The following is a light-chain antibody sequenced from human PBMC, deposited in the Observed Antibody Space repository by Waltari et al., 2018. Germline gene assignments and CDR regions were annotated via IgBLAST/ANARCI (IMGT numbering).Light chain of an antibody. CDR3: CSYAGSFTVI. V-gene: IGLV2-23*02. CDR1: SSDVGRYNL. Sequence: QSTLTQPASVSGSPGPSITISCTGTSSDVGRYNLVSWFQQHPGKAPKLMIYGVSKRPSGVSTRFSGSKSGNTASLTISGLQAEDEADYHCCSYAGSFTVIFGGGTKLTVL. CDR2: GVS. J-gene: IGLJ2*01.